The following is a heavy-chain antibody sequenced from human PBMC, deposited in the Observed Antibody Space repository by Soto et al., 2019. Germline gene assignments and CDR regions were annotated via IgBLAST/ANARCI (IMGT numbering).Heavy chain of an antibody. D-gene: IGHD4-17*01. CDR1: GYTFSNFS. V-gene: IGHV1-18*01. CDR2: ISASNGNT. Sequence: HLVQSGAEVKKPGASVKVSCKASGYTFSNFSITWVRQAPGQGLEWMGGISASNGNTNYRQKFQGRVTMTSDTSTSTAYMELRSLRSDDTAVYYCARGIYGDYLNWFDPWGQGTLVTVSS. CDR3: ARGIYGDYLNWFDP. J-gene: IGHJ5*02.